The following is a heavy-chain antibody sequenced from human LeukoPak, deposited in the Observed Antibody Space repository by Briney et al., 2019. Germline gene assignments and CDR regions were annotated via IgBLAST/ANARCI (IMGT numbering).Heavy chain of an antibody. CDR2: ISYDGSNK. CDR1: GFTLRNYA. CDR3: ARNDYGDYYFDY. V-gene: IGHV3-30-3*01. J-gene: IGHJ4*02. D-gene: IGHD4-17*01. Sequence: GGSLRLSCAASGFTLRNYAMHWVRQAPGKGLEWVAVISYDGSNKYYADSVKGRFTISRDNSKNTLYLQMNSLRAEDTAVYYSARNDYGDYYFDYWGQGTLVTVSS.